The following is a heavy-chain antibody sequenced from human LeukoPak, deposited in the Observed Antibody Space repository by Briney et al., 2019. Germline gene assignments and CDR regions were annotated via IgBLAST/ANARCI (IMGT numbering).Heavy chain of an antibody. CDR1: GGSISSSSYY. V-gene: IGHV4-39*02. D-gene: IGHD2-15*01. CDR2: IYYSGST. Sequence: PSETLSLTCTVSGGSISSSSYYWGWIRQPPGKGLEWIGSIYYSGSTYNNPSLKSRVTIPVDTSKNQFSLKLSSVTAADTAVYYCARDFGAGCSGGSCYSHMDVWGKGTTVTISS. J-gene: IGHJ6*03. CDR3: ARDFGAGCSGGSCYSHMDV.